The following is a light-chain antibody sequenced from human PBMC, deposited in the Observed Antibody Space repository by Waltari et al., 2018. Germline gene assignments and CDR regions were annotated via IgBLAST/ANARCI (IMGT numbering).Light chain of an antibody. CDR2: SND. Sequence: QSVLTQPPSASGTPGQRVTISCSGSSSNIGKNIVNWYQQLPGTAPKLLIHSNDQRPSGVPDRFSGSKSGTSASLAISGLQAEDEADYYCAAWDDSLNGLWVFGGGTKLTVL. CDR3: AAWDDSLNGLWV. J-gene: IGLJ3*02. V-gene: IGLV1-44*01. CDR1: SSNIGKNI.